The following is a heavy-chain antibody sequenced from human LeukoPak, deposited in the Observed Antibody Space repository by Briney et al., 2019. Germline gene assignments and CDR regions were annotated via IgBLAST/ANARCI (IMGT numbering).Heavy chain of an antibody. CDR1: GDSVSSNSAA. CDR3: AREGEMARGVIDAVFDY. Sequence: SQTLSLTCAISGDSVSSNSAAWNWIRQSPSRGLEWLGRTYYRSKWYNDYAVSVKSRITINPDTSKNQFSLQLNSVTPEDTAVYYCAREGEMARGVIDAVFDYWGQGTLVTVSS. V-gene: IGHV6-1*01. CDR2: TYYRSKWYN. D-gene: IGHD3-10*01. J-gene: IGHJ4*02.